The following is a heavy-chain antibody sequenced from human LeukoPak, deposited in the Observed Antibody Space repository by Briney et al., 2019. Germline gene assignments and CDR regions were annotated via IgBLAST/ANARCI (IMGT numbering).Heavy chain of an antibody. V-gene: IGHV3-74*01. CDR3: ASASSHRIAAGGDY. J-gene: IGHJ4*02. Sequence: GGSLRLSCAASGFTFSNYWMQWVRQAPGKGLVSVSGINSDGSSRNYADSVKGRFTISRDNAKNTLYLQMNSLRAEDTAVYYCASASSHRIAAGGDYWGQGTLVTVSS. D-gene: IGHD6-13*01. CDR1: GFTFSNYW. CDR2: INSDGSSR.